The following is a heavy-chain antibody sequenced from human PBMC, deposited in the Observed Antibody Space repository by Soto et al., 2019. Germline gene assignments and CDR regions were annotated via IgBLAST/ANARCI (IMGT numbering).Heavy chain of an antibody. CDR1: GYTFTNYG. D-gene: IGHD5-18*01. CDR2: ISADTGNT. CDR3: ARDLVSQYSYGKSNWFAP. Sequence: QVQLVQSGAEVKKPGASVKVSCKASGYTFTNYGVSWVRQAPGQGLEWMGWISADTGNTNYAQKLQGRVTMTTDTSTNTAYMELRSLRSDDTAVYYCARDLVSQYSYGKSNWFAPWGQGALVTVSS. V-gene: IGHV1-18*01. J-gene: IGHJ5*02.